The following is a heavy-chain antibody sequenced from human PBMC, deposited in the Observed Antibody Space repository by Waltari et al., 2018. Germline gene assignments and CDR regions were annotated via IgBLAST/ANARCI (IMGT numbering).Heavy chain of an antibody. J-gene: IGHJ3*02. D-gene: IGHD1-26*01. V-gene: IGHV3-66*02. CDR2: IYSGGST. CDR1: GFTVSSNY. Sequence: EVQLVESGGGLVQPGGSLRLSCAASGFTVSSNYMSWVRQAPGKGLEWVSVIYSGGSTYYADSVKGRFTISRDNSKNTLYLQMNSLRAEDTAVYYCARDQGGSYFDAFDIWGQGTMVTVSS. CDR3: ARDQGGSYFDAFDI.